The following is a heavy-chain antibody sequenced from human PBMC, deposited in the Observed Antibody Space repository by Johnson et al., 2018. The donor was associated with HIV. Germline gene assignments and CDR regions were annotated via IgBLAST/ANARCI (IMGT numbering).Heavy chain of an antibody. J-gene: IGHJ3*02. D-gene: IGHD2-8*02. CDR2: IRYDGSNK. Sequence: QVQLVESGGGVVQPGRSLRLSCAASGFTFSSFAIHWVRQAPGKGLEWVAFIRYDGSNKYYADSVKGRFTISRDNSKNTLYRQMNSLRAEDTAVYYCAKHIVLVVYAIGAAFDIWGQGTIVTVSS. CDR1: GFTFSSFA. V-gene: IGHV3-30*02. CDR3: AKHIVLVVYAIGAAFDI.